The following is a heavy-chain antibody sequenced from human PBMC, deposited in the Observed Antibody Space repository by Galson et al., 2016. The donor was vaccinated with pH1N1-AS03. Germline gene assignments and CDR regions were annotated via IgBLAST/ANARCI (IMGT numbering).Heavy chain of an antibody. CDR3: AKDASGDTSAWYYFDS. D-gene: IGHD6-19*01. CDR2: FTGRGDSA. Sequence: LRLSCAASGFTFSNYAMSWVRRTPAKGLEWVSGFTGRGDSAFYADSVKGRFTVSRDYSKDILYLQMNSLRAEDTAVYYCAKDASGDTSAWYYFDSWGPGILVTVSS. J-gene: IGHJ4*02. V-gene: IGHV3-23*01. CDR1: GFTFSNYA.